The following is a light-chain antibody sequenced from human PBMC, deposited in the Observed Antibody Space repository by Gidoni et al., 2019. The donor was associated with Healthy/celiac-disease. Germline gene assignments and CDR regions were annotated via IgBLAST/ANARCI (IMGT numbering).Light chain of an antibody. CDR1: QSVSSN. V-gene: IGKV3-15*01. J-gene: IGKJ4*01. CDR3: QQYNNWPPRT. Sequence: IVLSQPPATLSVSPGERATLSCRASQSVSSNLAWYQQKPGQAPRLLIYGASTRATSIPAGFSGSGSGTKFTLTISSLQSEDFAVYYCQQYNNWPPRTFGGGTKVEIK. CDR2: GAS.